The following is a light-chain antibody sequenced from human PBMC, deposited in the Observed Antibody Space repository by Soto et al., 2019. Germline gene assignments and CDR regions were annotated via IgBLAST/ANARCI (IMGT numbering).Light chain of an antibody. CDR1: QSISSY. CDR3: QQSFSTPIT. CDR2: AAS. Sequence: DLQMTQSPSSLSASVGDRFTITCRASQSISSYLNWYQQKPGKAPKLLIYAASSLHSGVPSRFSGCGSGTDFTLPISSLQPEVFATYYCQQSFSTPITFGHLTQVDI. J-gene: IGKJ3*01. V-gene: IGKV1-39*01.